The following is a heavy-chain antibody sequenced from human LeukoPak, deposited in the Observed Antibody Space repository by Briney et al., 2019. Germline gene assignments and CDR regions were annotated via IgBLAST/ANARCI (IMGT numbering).Heavy chain of an antibody. Sequence: SETLSLTCTVSGGSISSYYWSWIRQPPGKGLEWIGYIYYSGSTNYNPSLKSRVTISGDTSKNQFSLKLRSVTAADTAVFYCARQGYADFSPRPFDYWGQGTLVTVSS. CDR1: GGSISSYY. CDR2: IYYSGST. J-gene: IGHJ4*02. V-gene: IGHV4-59*08. D-gene: IGHD4-17*01. CDR3: ARQGYADFSPRPFDY.